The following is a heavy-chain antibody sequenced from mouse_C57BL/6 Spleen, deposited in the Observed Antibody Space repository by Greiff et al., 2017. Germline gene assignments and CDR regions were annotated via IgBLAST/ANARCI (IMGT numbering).Heavy chain of an antibody. J-gene: IGHJ2*01. V-gene: IGHV1-15*01. D-gene: IGHD2-4*01. CDR3: TRWGLRPFDY. Sequence: QVQLQQSGAELVRPGASVTLSCKASGYTFTDYEMHWVKQTPVHGLEWIGAIDPETGGTAYNQKFKGKAILTADKSSSTAYMELRSLTSEDSAVYYCTRWGLRPFDYWGQGTTLTVSS. CDR1: GYTFTDYE. CDR2: IDPETGGT.